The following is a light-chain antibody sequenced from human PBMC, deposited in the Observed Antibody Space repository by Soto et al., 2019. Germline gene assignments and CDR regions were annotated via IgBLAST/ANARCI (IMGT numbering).Light chain of an antibody. J-gene: IGLJ1*01. CDR2: EVT. V-gene: IGLV2-14*01. CDR1: SSDVGNSNY. Sequence: QSALTQPASVSGSPGQSITISCTGSSSDVGNSNYVSWYQQHPGKAPKLIIYEVTNRPSGVSNRFSASKSGNTASLTFSGLQADDEADYYCSSYTSTSSHYVFGTGTKLTVL. CDR3: SSYTSTSSHYV.